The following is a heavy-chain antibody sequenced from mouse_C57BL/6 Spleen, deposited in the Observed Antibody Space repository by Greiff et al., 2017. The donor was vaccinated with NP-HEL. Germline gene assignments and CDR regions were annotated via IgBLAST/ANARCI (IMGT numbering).Heavy chain of an antibody. CDR1: GFTFSNYW. Sequence: EVKVEESGGGLVQPGGSMKLSCVASGFTFSNYWMNWVRQSPEKGLEWVAQIRMKSDNYATHYAESVKGRFTISRDAYKSSVYLQMNNLRAEDTGIYYCTGPFAYWGQGTLVTVSA. J-gene: IGHJ3*01. V-gene: IGHV6-3*01. CDR2: IRMKSDNYAT. CDR3: TGPFAY.